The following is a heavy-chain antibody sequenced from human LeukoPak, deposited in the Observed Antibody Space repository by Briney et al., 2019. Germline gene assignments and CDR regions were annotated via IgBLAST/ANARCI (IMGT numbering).Heavy chain of an antibody. CDR1: AFTFSDYY. CDR2: ISSSGSTI. D-gene: IGHD3-22*01. Sequence: GGSLRLSCAASAFTFSDYYISWIRQAPGKGLEWVSYISSSGSTIYYADSVKGRFTISRDNAKNSLYLQMNSLRAEDTAVYYCARGLGDYYDSSGENYWGQGTLVTVSS. J-gene: IGHJ4*02. V-gene: IGHV3-11*04. CDR3: ARGLGDYYDSSGENY.